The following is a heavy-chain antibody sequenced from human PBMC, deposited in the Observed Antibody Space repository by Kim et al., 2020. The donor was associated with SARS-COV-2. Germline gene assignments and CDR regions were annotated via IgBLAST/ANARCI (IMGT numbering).Heavy chain of an antibody. J-gene: IGHJ4*02. CDR2: A. D-gene: IGHD4-17*01. V-gene: IGHV1-69*02. CDR3: AMTTVTRSLDY. Sequence: ANSAQKFQGRVTITADKSTSTAYMELSSLRSEDTAVYYCAMTTVTRSLDYWGQGTLVTVSS.